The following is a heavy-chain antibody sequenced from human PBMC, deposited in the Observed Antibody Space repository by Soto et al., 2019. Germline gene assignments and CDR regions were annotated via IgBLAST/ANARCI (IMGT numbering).Heavy chain of an antibody. V-gene: IGHV1-2*04. Sequence: ASVEVSCKASGGTFGSCASRWVRQAPGQGLEWMGWINPNGGGRNYAQKFQGWVTMTRDTSISTAYMELSRLKSDDTAVYYCARGSVGPTTDFDYWGQGTLVTVSS. D-gene: IGHD1-26*01. J-gene: IGHJ4*02. CDR2: INPNGGGR. CDR3: ARGSVGPTTDFDY. CDR1: GGTFGSCA.